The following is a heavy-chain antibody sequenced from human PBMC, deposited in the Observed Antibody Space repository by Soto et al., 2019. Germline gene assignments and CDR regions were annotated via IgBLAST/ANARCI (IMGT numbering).Heavy chain of an antibody. Sequence: GGSLRLSCAASGFTFSSYWMSWVRQAPGKGLEWVANIKQDGSEKYYVDSVKGRFTISRDNAKNSLYLQMNSLRAEDTAVYYCARRPYCSSTSCYVGYYYYYYMDVWGKGTTVTVSS. CDR1: GFTFSSYW. CDR3: ARRPYCSSTSCYVGYYYYYYMDV. D-gene: IGHD2-2*01. V-gene: IGHV3-7*01. J-gene: IGHJ6*03. CDR2: IKQDGSEK.